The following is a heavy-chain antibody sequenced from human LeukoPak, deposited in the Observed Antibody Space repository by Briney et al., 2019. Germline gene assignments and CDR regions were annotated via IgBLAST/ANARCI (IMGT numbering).Heavy chain of an antibody. Sequence: GGSLRLSCAASGFIFSHYWMSWVRQAPGKGLEWVANIRPDGSQKDYVDSVKGRFTISRDNAKNSLYLQMDSLRAEDTAMYYCAREDMWAFDMWGQGTMVTVSS. J-gene: IGHJ3*02. CDR2: IRPDGSQK. CDR1: GFIFSHYW. D-gene: IGHD2-15*01. V-gene: IGHV3-7*01. CDR3: AREDMWAFDM.